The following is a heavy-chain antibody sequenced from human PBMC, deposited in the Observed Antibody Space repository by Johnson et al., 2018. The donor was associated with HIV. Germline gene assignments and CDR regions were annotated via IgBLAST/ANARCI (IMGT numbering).Heavy chain of an antibody. Sequence: QMLLVESGGGVVQPGESLRLSCAASGFTFSSYAMHWVRQAPGKGLEWVAVISYDGSNKYYADSVKGRFTISRDNSKNTLYLQMNSLRAEDTAVYYCAREEVTIFGVAYDAFDIWGQGIRVTVSS. J-gene: IGHJ3*02. CDR1: GFTFSSYA. V-gene: IGHV3-30*04. CDR3: AREEVTIFGVAYDAFDI. D-gene: IGHD3-3*01. CDR2: ISYDGSNK.